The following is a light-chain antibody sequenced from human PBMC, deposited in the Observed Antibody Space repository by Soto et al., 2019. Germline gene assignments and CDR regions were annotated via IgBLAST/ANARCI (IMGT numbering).Light chain of an antibody. Sequence: IVLTQSPGTLSLSPGERTTLSCRASQSISRYLAWYQQKPGQGPRLLIYGASSRATGTPDRFSGSGSGTDFTLTINRLEPEDFAVYYCQHYGSSPTTFGQGTKVEIK. CDR1: QSISRY. J-gene: IGKJ1*01. CDR3: QHYGSSPTT. CDR2: GAS. V-gene: IGKV3-20*01.